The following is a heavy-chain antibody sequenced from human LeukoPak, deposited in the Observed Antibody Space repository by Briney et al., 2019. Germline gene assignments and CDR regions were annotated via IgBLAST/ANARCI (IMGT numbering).Heavy chain of an antibody. CDR3: ARLLSTGTGGRGYCDY. V-gene: IGHV4-39*01. CDR2: ISYSGST. CDR1: GGSISSSSYY. J-gene: IGHJ4*02. D-gene: IGHD1-7*01. Sequence: PSENLSLTCTVSGGSISSSSYYWGCIRQPPGKGLEWTGSISYSGSTSYNPSFKSRVTISVDTSKNQFSLNLISVTAADTAVYYCARLLSTGTGGRGYCDYWGQGTLVTVST.